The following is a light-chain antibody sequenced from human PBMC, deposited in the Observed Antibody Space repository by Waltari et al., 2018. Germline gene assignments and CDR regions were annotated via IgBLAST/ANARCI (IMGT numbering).Light chain of an antibody. V-gene: IGKV2-28*01. Sequence: DIVMTQSPVSLSVTPGESATISCRSSQSLLHTDGIYYLDWYLQKPGQSPQPLIYLGSHRASGGPDRFSGSGSDTDLTLKITRVEAEDVGFYYCMQVLETPHTFGQGTKLEIK. J-gene: IGKJ2*01. CDR2: LGS. CDR3: MQVLETPHT. CDR1: QSLLHTDGIYY.